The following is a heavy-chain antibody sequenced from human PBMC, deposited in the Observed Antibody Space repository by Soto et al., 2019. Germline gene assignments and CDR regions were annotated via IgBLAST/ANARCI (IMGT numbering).Heavy chain of an antibody. D-gene: IGHD3-9*01. CDR3: GRARAPGPSRDF. V-gene: IGHV1-2*02. Sequence: ASLKVVNQASGYTFSDYYLHWFRHAPGQGLEWMGWINPNSGSTHFAKKFQGRVTMTGDSSISTGYMELSSLRSDDTALYFCGRARAPGPSRDFWGQGTRVTVSS. J-gene: IGHJ4*02. CDR1: GYTFSDYY. CDR2: INPNSGST.